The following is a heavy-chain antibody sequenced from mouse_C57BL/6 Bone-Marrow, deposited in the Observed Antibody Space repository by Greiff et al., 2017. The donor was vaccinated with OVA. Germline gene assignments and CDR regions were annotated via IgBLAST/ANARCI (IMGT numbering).Heavy chain of an antibody. CDR1: GFTFSSYA. CDR2: ISSGGDYI. D-gene: IGHD2-4*01. CDR3: TREAITDWFAY. Sequence: EVKVEESGEGLVKPGGSLKLSCAASGFTFSSYAMSWVRQTPEKRLEWVAYISSGGDYIYYADTVKGRFTISRDNARNTLYLQMSSLKSEDTAMYYCTREAITDWFAYWGQGTLVTVSA. J-gene: IGHJ3*01. V-gene: IGHV5-9-1*02.